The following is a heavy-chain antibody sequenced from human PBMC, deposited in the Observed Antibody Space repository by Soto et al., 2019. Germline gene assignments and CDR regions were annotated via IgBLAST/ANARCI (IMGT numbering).Heavy chain of an antibody. CDR3: ARGPAPPQVVVVAATYYFDY. Sequence: QVQLQQWGAGLLKPSETLSLTCAVYGGSFSGYYWSWIRQPPGKGLEWIGEINHSGSTNYIPSLKSRVTISVDTSKNQFSLKLSSVTAADTAVYYCARGPAPPQVVVVAATYYFDYWGQGTLVTVSS. CDR2: INHSGST. J-gene: IGHJ4*02. D-gene: IGHD2-15*01. CDR1: GGSFSGYY. V-gene: IGHV4-34*01.